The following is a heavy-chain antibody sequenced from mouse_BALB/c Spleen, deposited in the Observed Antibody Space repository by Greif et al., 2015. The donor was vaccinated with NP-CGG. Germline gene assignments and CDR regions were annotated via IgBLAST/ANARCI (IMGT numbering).Heavy chain of an antibody. J-gene: IGHJ1*01. Sequence: EVQLVESGGGLVQPGGSLKLSCAASGFTFSSYGMSWVRQTPDKRLELVATINSNGGSTYYPDSVKGRFTISRDNAKNTLYLQMSSLKSEDTAMYYCARSYYGSSYGWYFDVWGAGTTVTVSS. CDR3: ARSYYGSSYGWYFDV. V-gene: IGHV5-6-3*01. CDR1: GFTFSSYG. CDR2: INSNGGST. D-gene: IGHD1-1*01.